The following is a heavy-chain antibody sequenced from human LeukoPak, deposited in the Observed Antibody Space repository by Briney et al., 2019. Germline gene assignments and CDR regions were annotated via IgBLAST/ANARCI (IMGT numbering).Heavy chain of an antibody. J-gene: IGHJ4*02. V-gene: IGHV1-2*02. CDR1: GYTFTDYY. CDR3: ARGGHGHTQNDY. D-gene: IGHD5-24*01. CDR2: INPHSGGT. Sequence: ASVKVSCKASGYTFTDYYMHWVRQAPGQGLEWMGWINPHSGGTNYAQKFQGRVTMARDTSISTSYMELSSLFSDDTALYYCARGGHGHTQNDYWGQGTLVTVSS.